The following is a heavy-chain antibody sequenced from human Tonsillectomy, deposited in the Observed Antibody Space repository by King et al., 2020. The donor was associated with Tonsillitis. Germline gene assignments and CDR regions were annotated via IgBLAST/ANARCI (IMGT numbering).Heavy chain of an antibody. Sequence: QLVQSGAEVKKPGASVKVSCKASGYTLTDYYMHWVRQAPGKGLEGRGWINAKSGGTNYAQKFQGRVTMTRDTSISTAYMELSRVSSDDTAVYYCSRDPSRGAATADDAFDIWGQGTMVTVS. CDR1: GYTLTDYY. V-gene: IGHV1-2*02. CDR2: INAKSGGT. CDR3: SRDPSRGAATADDAFDI. J-gene: IGHJ3*02. D-gene: IGHD6-13*01.